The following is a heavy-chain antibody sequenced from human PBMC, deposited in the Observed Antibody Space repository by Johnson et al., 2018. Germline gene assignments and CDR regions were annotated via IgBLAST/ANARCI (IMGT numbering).Heavy chain of an antibody. CDR3: ARAGDYYYYGMDV. J-gene: IGHJ6*02. CDR2: IYYSGSP. CDR1: GGSISSYY. V-gene: IGHV4-59*01. Sequence: QVQLQESGPGLVKPSETXSLTCTVSGGSISSYYWSWIRQPPGKGLEWIGYIYYSGSPNYNPSLKSRVTISVDTSKNQFPLKLRSVTAADTAVYYCARAGDYYYYGMDVWGQGTTVTVSS.